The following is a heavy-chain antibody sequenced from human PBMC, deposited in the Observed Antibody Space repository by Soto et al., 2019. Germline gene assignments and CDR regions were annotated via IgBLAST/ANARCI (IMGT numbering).Heavy chain of an antibody. Sequence: GGSLRLSCAASGFTFSNYAMSWVRQAPGKGLEWVSTIRGSGGTTYYADSVNGRFRIFRDNSENPPYLQMINLRAEDSAVYDCAKSSVGGVILWDAIDIWGQGTMVTVSS. V-gene: IGHV3-23*01. J-gene: IGHJ3*02. CDR1: GFTFSNYA. D-gene: IGHD3-16*01. CDR2: IRGSGGTT. CDR3: AKSSVGGVILWDAIDI.